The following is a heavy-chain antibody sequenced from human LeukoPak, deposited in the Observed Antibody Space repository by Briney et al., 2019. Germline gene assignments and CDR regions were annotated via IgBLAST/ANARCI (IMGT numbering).Heavy chain of an antibody. D-gene: IGHD7-27*01. CDR3: ARDKLTGDSHFDS. CDR1: GFIVSSNY. J-gene: IGHJ4*02. V-gene: IGHV3-66*01. Sequence: PGGSLRLSCAASGFIVSSNYMGWVRQAPGQGLEWVSVIFSGGSTFYGDSVKGRFTISRDNSNNTLYLQMNSLRAEDTAVYYCARDKLTGDSHFDSWGQGSLVTVSS. CDR2: IFSGGST.